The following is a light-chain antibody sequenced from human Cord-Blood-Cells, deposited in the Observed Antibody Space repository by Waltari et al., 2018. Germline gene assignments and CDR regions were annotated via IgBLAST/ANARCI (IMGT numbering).Light chain of an antibody. CDR3: SSYTSSSTLDVV. CDR1: SSDVGGYNY. J-gene: IGLJ2*01. V-gene: IGLV2-14*01. Sequence: QSALTQPASVSGSPGQSITISCTGTSSDVGGYNYVSWYQQHPGKAPKLRIYDVSNRPSGVSNPFSGSKSGHTASLTISGLQAEDQADYYCSSYTSSSTLDVVFGGGTKLTVL. CDR2: DVS.